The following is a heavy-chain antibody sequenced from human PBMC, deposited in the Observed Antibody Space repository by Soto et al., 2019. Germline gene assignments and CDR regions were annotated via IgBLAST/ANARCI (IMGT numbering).Heavy chain of an antibody. CDR2: IDPSDSYT. Sequence: GESLKISCKGSGYSFTSYWISWVRQMPGKGLEWMGRIDPSDSYTNYSPSFQGHVTISADKSISTAYLQWSSLKASDTAMYYCARPVAAAGTYHYGMDVWGQGTTVTVSS. D-gene: IGHD6-13*01. J-gene: IGHJ6*02. CDR1: GYSFTSYW. V-gene: IGHV5-10-1*01. CDR3: ARPVAAAGTYHYGMDV.